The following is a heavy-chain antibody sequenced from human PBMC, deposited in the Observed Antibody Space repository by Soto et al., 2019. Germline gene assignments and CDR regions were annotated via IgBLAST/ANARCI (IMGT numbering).Heavy chain of an antibody. J-gene: IGHJ4*02. V-gene: IGHV3-23*01. Sequence: GGSLRLSCAASGFTFSSYAMSWVRQAPGKGLEWVSAISGSGGSTYYADSVKGRFTISRDNSKNTLYLQMNSLRAEDTSVYYCAKDPPSYYDSSGYYYWGQGTLVTVSS. CDR3: AKDPPSYYDSSGYYY. CDR1: GFTFSSYA. D-gene: IGHD3-22*01. CDR2: ISGSGGST.